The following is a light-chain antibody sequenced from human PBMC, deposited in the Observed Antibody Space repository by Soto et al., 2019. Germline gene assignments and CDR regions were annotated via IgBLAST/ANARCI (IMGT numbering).Light chain of an antibody. Sequence: NFMLTQPHSVSDSPGKTVTISCTRSSGSIASNFVQWYQQRPGSAPTTVIYENDERPSGVPDRFSGSIDSSSNSASLTISGLKTEDEADYYCQSYSSSNPWVISGGTKVTVL. CDR2: END. CDR1: SGSIASNF. V-gene: IGLV6-57*04. J-gene: IGLJ3*02. CDR3: QSYSSSNPWV.